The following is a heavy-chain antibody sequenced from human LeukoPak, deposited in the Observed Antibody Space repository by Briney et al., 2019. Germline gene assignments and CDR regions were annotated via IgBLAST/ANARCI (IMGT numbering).Heavy chain of an antibody. CDR1: GFSFGDFY. Sequence: GGSLRLSCAASGFSFGDFYMSWIRQAPGKGLEWLSYISASGTTIHYEDSVHGRFTVSRDNAMSSLYLQMDSLRAEDSGVYYCARVTGRIAIFGHFDSWGQGALVSVSS. CDR3: ARVTGRIAIFGHFDS. V-gene: IGHV3-11*01. D-gene: IGHD3-3*01. CDR2: ISASGTTI. J-gene: IGHJ4*02.